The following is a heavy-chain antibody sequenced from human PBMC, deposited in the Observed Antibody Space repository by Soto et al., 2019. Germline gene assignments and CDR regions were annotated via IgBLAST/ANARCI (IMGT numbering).Heavy chain of an antibody. Sequence: QVQLQESGPGLVKPSETLSLTCTVSGGSVSSGSYYWSWIRQPPGKGLEWIGYIYYSGSTNYNPSLKSRVTISVDTSKNQFSLKLSSVTAADTAVYYCARGVAAAGEAYNWFDPWGQGTLVTVSS. CDR1: GGSVSSGSYY. CDR2: IYYSGST. J-gene: IGHJ5*02. V-gene: IGHV4-61*01. D-gene: IGHD6-13*01. CDR3: ARGVAAAGEAYNWFDP.